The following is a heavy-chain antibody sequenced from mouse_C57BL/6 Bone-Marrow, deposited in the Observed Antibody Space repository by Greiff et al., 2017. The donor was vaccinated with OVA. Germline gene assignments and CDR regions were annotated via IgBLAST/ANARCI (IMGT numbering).Heavy chain of an antibody. CDR3: VRITTVVESYAMDY. CDR1: GFTFNTYA. CDR2: IRSKSSNYAT. Sequence: EVKVVESGGGLVQPKGSLKLSCAASGFTFNTYAMHWVRQAPGKGLEWVARIRSKSSNYATYYAVSVKARFTISRENSQSMLYLQMNNLRTEDTAMYYCVRITTVVESYAMDYWGQGTTVTVSS. V-gene: IGHV10-3*01. J-gene: IGHJ4*01. D-gene: IGHD1-1*01.